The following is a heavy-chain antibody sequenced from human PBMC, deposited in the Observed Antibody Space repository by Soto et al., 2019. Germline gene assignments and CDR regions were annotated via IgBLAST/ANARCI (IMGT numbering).Heavy chain of an antibody. J-gene: IGHJ4*02. V-gene: IGHV2-5*02. CDR3: AHSRYSRSSFDY. CDR2: IYWDDDK. D-gene: IGHD6-6*01. Sequence: GPTLVNPTQTLTLTCTFSGFSLTINDVGVGWIRQPPGKALEWLALIYWDDDKRYSPSLKSRLTITKDTSKNQVVLRMTNMDPVDTATYYCAHSRYSRSSFDYWGQGTLVTVSS. CDR1: GFSLTINDVG.